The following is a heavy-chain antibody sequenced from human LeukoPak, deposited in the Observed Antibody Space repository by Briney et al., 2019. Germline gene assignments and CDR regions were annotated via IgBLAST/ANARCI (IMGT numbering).Heavy chain of an antibody. J-gene: IGHJ4*02. V-gene: IGHV3-21*01. CDR1: GFTFNSYS. CDR3: ARDGDYVWGSYRYKGPNFDY. CDR2: ISGSGTYI. Sequence: PGGSLRLSCAASGFTFNSYSMNWVRQAPEKGLEWVSFISGSGTYIYYADSVKGRFTISRDNAKNSLYLQMNSLRAEDTAVYYCARDGDYVWGSYRYKGPNFDYWGQGTLVTVSS. D-gene: IGHD3-16*02.